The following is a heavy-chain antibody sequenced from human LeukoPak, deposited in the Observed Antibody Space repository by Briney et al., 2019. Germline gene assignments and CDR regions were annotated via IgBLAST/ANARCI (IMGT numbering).Heavy chain of an antibody. CDR2: IYYSGST. D-gene: IGHD3-16*02. V-gene: IGHV4-31*03. CDR3: ARVARGNYDYVWGSYRADAFDI. J-gene: IGHJ3*02. CDR1: GGSISSGGYY. Sequence: SQTLSLTCTVSGGSISSGGYYWSWIRQHPGKGLEWIGCIYYSGSTYYNPSLKSRVTISVDTSKNQFSLKLSSVTAADTAVYYCARVARGNYDYVWGSYRADAFDIWGQGTMVTVSS.